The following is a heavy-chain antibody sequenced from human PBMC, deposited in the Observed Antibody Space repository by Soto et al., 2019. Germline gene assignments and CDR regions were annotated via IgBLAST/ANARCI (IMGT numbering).Heavy chain of an antibody. CDR1: GFTFSSYG. V-gene: IGHV3-30*18. D-gene: IGHD3-3*02. J-gene: IGHJ6*02. Sequence: QVQLVESGGGVVQPGRSLRLSCAASGFTFSSYGMHWVRQAPGKGLEWVAVISYDGSNKYYADSVKGRFTISRDNSKNTLYLQMNSLRAEDTGVYYCAKDSMTYYYYYGMDVWGQGTTVTVSS. CDR2: ISYDGSNK. CDR3: AKDSMTYYYYYGMDV.